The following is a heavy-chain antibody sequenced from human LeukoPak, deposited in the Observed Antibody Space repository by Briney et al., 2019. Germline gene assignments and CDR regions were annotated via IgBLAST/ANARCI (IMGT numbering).Heavy chain of an antibody. D-gene: IGHD4-11*01. CDR2: IIPILGIA. J-gene: IGHJ4*02. CDR3: ARDRLPATVTPFFDY. V-gene: IGHV1-69*04. Sequence: SVKVSCKASGGTFSSYAISWVRQAPGQGLEWMGRIIPILGIANYAQKFQGRVTSTADKSTSTAYMELSSLRSEDTAVYYCARDRLPATVTPFFDYWGQGTLVTVSS. CDR1: GGTFSSYA.